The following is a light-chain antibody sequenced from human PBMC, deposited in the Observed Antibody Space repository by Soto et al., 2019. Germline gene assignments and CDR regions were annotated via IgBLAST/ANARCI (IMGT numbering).Light chain of an antibody. CDR2: ASS. CDR3: QLYGISPH. V-gene: IGKV3-20*01. Sequence: EIVLTQSPGTLSLSPGERATLSCKTSQSRGSNFLAWYQHKPGQAPRLRIDASSNRATGIPDRFSGSASGTDVTLTINRLEPEDFAVYYCQLYGISPHFGQGTRLEIK. CDR1: QSRGSNF. J-gene: IGKJ5*01.